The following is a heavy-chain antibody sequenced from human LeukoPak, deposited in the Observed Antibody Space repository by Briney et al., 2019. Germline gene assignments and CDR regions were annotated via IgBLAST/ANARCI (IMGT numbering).Heavy chain of an antibody. J-gene: IGHJ4*02. Sequence: RGSLRHSYAASGFSFSRSSMGWVRQAPGKGLEWVSSITASSTYIYYADSVKGRFTISRDNVEKSVSLQMNSLRAEDTAVYYCAREYYYDEDAGNYWGQGTLVTVSS. V-gene: IGHV3-21*01. CDR2: ITASSTYI. D-gene: IGHD3-22*01. CDR3: AREYYYDEDAGNY. CDR1: GFSFSRSS.